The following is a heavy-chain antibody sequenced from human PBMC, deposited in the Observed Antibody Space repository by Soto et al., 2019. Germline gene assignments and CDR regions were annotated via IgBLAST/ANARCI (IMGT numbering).Heavy chain of an antibody. J-gene: IGHJ4*02. CDR3: ARQQQWPDY. D-gene: IGHD6-19*01. V-gene: IGHV6-1*01. CDR2: TYFRSKWNT. Sequence: PSQTRSLTFAISGDSVSSKSSAWNWIRQSPSRGLEWLGRTYFRSKWNTDYAVSVRSRISIKPDTSKNQFSLQLNSVTPEDKAVYYCARQQQWPDYWGKGTPVTV. CDR1: GDSVSSKSSA.